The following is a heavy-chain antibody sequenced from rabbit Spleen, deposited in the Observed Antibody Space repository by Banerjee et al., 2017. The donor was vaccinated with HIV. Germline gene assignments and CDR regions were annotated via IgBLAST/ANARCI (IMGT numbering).Heavy chain of an antibody. J-gene: IGHJ4*01. D-gene: IGHD4-2*01. Sequence: QSLEESGGDLVKPGASLTLTCIASGVSFSGDSYMCWVRQAPGRGLEWIACIDSGSSGFTYFASWAKGRFTISKTSSTTVTLQMTSLTAADTATYFCARGDFCFNLWGPGTLVTVS. CDR1: GVSFSGDSY. CDR3: ARGDFCFNL. V-gene: IGHV1S40*01. CDR2: IDSGSSGFT.